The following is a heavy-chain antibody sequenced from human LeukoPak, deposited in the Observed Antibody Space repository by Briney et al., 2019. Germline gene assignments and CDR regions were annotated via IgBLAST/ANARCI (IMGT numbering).Heavy chain of an antibody. J-gene: IGHJ3*02. CDR3: AKDTGVAYDAFDI. CDR2: IRYDGSNK. CDR1: GFTFSSYG. D-gene: IGHD3-3*01. Sequence: GGSLRLSCAASGFTFSSYGMHWVRQAPGKGLEWVAFIRYDGSNKYYADSVKGRFTISRDNSKNTLYLQMNSLRAGDTAVYYCAKDTGVAYDAFDIWGQGTMVTVSS. V-gene: IGHV3-30*02.